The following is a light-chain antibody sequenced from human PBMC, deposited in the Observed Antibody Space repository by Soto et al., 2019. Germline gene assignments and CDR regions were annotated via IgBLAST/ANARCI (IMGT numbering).Light chain of an antibody. J-gene: IGLJ1*01. Sequence: QSVLTQPPSASGSFGQSVTISCTGTSSDVGGYNYVSWYQQHPGKAPKLMIYEVSERPSGVPDRFSGSKSGNTASLTISGLQAEDEADYYCSSYTSSSALYVFGTGTKVTVL. CDR2: EVS. CDR1: SSDVGGYNY. V-gene: IGLV2-8*01. CDR3: SSYTSSSALYV.